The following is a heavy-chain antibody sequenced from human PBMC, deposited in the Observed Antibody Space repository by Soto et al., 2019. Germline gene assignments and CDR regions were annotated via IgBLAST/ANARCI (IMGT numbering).Heavy chain of an antibody. CDR1: GGTFSSYA. Sequence: ASVKVSCKASGGTFSSYAISWVRQAPGQGLEWMGGIIPIFGTANYAQKFQGRVTITADESTSTAYMELSSLRSEDTAVYYCARDWGDSSGYFGWGQGTTVTVSS. D-gene: IGHD3-22*01. CDR2: IIPIFGTA. V-gene: IGHV1-69*13. J-gene: IGHJ6*02. CDR3: ARDWGDSSGYFG.